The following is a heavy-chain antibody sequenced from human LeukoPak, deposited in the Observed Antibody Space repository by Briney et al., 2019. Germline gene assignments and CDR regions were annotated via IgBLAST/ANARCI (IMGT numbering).Heavy chain of an antibody. Sequence: GGSLRLSCAASGFTFSSYDMSWVRQAPRKGLEWVSTVSGSGSRTYYADSVKGRFTISRDNSRNTLYLQMNSLRAEDTAVYYCAKDDGGSYYIYYYYMDVWGKGTTVTISS. CDR2: VSGSGSRT. CDR1: GFTFSSYD. J-gene: IGHJ6*03. V-gene: IGHV3-23*01. D-gene: IGHD1-26*01. CDR3: AKDDGGSYYIYYYYMDV.